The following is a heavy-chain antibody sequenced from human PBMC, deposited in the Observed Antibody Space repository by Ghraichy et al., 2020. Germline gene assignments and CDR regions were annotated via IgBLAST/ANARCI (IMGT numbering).Heavy chain of an antibody. CDR1: DGSFSAYY. D-gene: IGHD3-3*02. Sequence: SETLSLTCDVSDGSFSAYYWTWVRQSPGKGLEWVGDVHYTGSIKYNPSLKARVTISVDTSESQISLRLTSVTAADTAVYYCARTHSRFSSVLLRRGLDYYYMDIWGKGTTVAVSS. J-gene: IGHJ6*03. V-gene: IGHV4-34*01. CDR3: ARTHSRFSSVLLRRGLDYYYMDI. CDR2: VHYTGSI.